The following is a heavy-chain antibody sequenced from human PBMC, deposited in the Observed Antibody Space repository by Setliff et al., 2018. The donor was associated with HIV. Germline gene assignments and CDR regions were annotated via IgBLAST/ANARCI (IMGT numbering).Heavy chain of an antibody. V-gene: IGHV3-7*03. CDR2: IGQDGSEK. D-gene: IGHD5-18*01. Sequence: PGGSLRLSCAASRFDFNNYWMCWVRQAPGKGLEWVANIGQDGSEKNYVDSVKGRFTISRDNAKNTVSLQMTNLEPGDTAMYYCAKGGYGGAYYVAGYWGQGTKVTVSS. CDR1: RFDFNNYW. J-gene: IGHJ4*02. CDR3: AKGGYGGAYYVAGY.